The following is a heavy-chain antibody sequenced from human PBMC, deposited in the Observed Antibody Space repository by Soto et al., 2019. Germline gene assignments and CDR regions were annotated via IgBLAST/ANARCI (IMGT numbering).Heavy chain of an antibody. CDR2: ITDSSDTV. D-gene: IGHD3-3*01. J-gene: IGHJ4*02. CDR3: AIDFGHGYYFDY. V-gene: IGHV3-48*02. CDR1: GFSFSNYN. Sequence: GGSLRLSCVASGFSFSNYNMNWVRQAPGKGLEWVSYITDSSDTVHYADSVRGRFTISRDNADSSLYLQMNSLRDEDTAVYFCAIDFGHGYYFDYCGRGTLVTVSS.